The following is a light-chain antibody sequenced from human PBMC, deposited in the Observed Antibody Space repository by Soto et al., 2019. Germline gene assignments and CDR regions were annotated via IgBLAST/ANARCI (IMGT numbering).Light chain of an antibody. CDR1: QSVSSN. V-gene: IGKV3-15*01. CDR3: QQYYSFPWT. CDR2: GSS. Sequence: EIVLTQSPATLSVSPGERATLSCRASQSVSSNLAWYQQKLGQAPRVLIYGSSSRATGVPARFSGSGSGTEFTLTISSLQSEDFATYYCQQYYSFPWTFGQGTKVEIK. J-gene: IGKJ1*01.